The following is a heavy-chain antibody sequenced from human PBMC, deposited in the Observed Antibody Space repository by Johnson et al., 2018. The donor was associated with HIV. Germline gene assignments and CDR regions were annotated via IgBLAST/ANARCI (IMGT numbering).Heavy chain of an antibody. Sequence: EVQLVESGGGLVQPGGSLRLSCAASEFTFSNHDMHWVRQAPGKGLEWVANIKQDGSEKYYVDSVKGRFTISRDNAKNSLYLQMNSLRAEDTAVYYCARAPHPQWQWLPPGAFDIWGQGTMVTVSS. CDR2: IKQDGSEK. CDR3: ARAPHPQWQWLPPGAFDI. D-gene: IGHD6-19*01. V-gene: IGHV3-7*01. J-gene: IGHJ3*02. CDR1: EFTFSNHD.